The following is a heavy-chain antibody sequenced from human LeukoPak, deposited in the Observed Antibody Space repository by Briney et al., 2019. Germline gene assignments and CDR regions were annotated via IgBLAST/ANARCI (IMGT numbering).Heavy chain of an antibody. CDR2: FSYSGST. V-gene: IGHV4-59*12. CDR1: GGSISSYY. D-gene: IGHD2-21*02. J-gene: IGHJ4*02. CDR3: ARGPPYIVVVTAIGFFDS. Sequence: SETLSLTCTVSGGSISSYYWSWIRQPPGKGLEWIGYFSYSGSTNYNPSLKSRVTISVDTSKNQFSLKLSSVTAADTAVYYCARGPPYIVVVTAIGFFDSWGQGTLVTVSS.